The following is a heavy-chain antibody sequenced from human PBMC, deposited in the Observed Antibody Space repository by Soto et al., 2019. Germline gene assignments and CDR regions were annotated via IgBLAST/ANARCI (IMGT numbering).Heavy chain of an antibody. Sequence: GESLKISCKGSGYSFTSYWIGWVRQMPGKGLEWMGIIYPGDSDTRYSPSFQGQVTISADKSISTAYLQWSSLKASDTAMYYCARFFDYGDYVFSGSHGKYYYYGMDVWGQGATVTVSS. CDR2: IYPGDSDT. CDR1: GYSFTSYW. CDR3: ARFFDYGDYVFSGSHGKYYYYGMDV. V-gene: IGHV5-51*01. J-gene: IGHJ6*02. D-gene: IGHD4-17*01.